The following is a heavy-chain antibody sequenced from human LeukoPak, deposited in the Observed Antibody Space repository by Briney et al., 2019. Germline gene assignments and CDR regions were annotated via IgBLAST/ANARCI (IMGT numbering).Heavy chain of an antibody. CDR2: IYYSGST. CDR1: GGSISSYY. J-gene: IGHJ6*02. D-gene: IGHD3-22*01. V-gene: IGHV4-59*08. CDR3: ARHTSPGIGVIWYYYYYGMDV. Sequence: KPSETLSLTCTVSGGSISSYYWSWIRQPPGKGLEWIGYIYYSGSTNYNPSLKSRVTISVDTSKNQFSLKLSSVTAADTAVYYCARHTSPGIGVIWYYYYYGMDVWGQGTTVTVSS.